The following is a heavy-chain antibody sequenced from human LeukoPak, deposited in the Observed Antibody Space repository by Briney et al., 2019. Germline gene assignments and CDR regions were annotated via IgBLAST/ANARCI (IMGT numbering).Heavy chain of an antibody. CDR3: AKDLARASCSGGSCYPFDY. CDR2: ISGSGDSA. Sequence: GGPLRLSCAASGFTFSSYAMSWVRQAPGKGLEWVSVISGSGDSADYADSVKGRFTISRDNSKNTLYLQMNSLRVEDTAVYPCAKDLARASCSGGSCYPFDYWGQGTLVTVSS. V-gene: IGHV3-23*01. CDR1: GFTFSSYA. J-gene: IGHJ4*02. D-gene: IGHD2-15*01.